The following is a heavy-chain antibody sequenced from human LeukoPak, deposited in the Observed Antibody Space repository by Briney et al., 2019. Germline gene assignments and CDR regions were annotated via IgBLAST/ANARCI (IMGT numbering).Heavy chain of an antibody. CDR2: ISWNSGSI. CDR1: GFTFDDYA. D-gene: IGHD6-19*01. J-gene: IGHJ4*02. V-gene: IGHV3-9*01. CDR3: AKDSDSGYSSGWYGYYFDY. Sequence: GRSLRLSCAASGFTFDDYAMHWVRQAPGKGLEWVSGISWNSGSIGYADSVKGRFTISRDNAKNSLYLQMNRLRAEDTALYYCAKDSDSGYSSGWYGYYFDYWGQGTLVTVSS.